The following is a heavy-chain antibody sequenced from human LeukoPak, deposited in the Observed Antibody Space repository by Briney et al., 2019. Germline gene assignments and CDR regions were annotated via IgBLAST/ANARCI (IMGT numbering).Heavy chain of an antibody. D-gene: IGHD2-21*02. J-gene: IGHJ4*02. Sequence: PSQTLSLTCPVSGGTISSDSYHWRRPPQPAGKALEWLGRIYRSGSTNHNPSLQSRVTISVDTSKNQFSLKLSSVTAADTAMYYCARELSPRDGKGYYFDYWGQGTLVTVSS. CDR2: IYRSGST. CDR3: ARELSPRDGKGYYFDY. CDR1: GGTISSDSYH. V-gene: IGHV4-61*02.